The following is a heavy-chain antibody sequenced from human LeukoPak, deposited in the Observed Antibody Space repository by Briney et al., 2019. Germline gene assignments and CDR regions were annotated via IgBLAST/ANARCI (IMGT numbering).Heavy chain of an antibody. J-gene: IGHJ4*02. V-gene: IGHV1-2*02. D-gene: IGHD4-17*01. CDR2: INPNSGGT. Sequence: ASVKVSFKASVYTFTGDYMHWVRQAPGQGLERMGWINPNSGGTNYAQKFQGRVTMTRDTSISTDYMELSRLRSDDTAVYYCARDLVIGFDGDYAPSYFDYWGQGTLVTVSS. CDR3: ARDLVIGFDGDYAPSYFDY. CDR1: VYTFTGDY.